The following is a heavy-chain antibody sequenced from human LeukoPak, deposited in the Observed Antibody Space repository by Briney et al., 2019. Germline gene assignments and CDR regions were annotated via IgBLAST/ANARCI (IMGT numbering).Heavy chain of an antibody. V-gene: IGHV4-61*02. Sequence: SETLSLTCTVSGGSISSGTYYWSWIRQPAGKGLEWIGRIYASGSTNYNPSLKSRVTMSVDTSKNQFSLKLRSVTAADTAVYYCARYYYDSSGSFDYWGQGTLVTVSS. CDR3: ARYYYDSSGSFDY. D-gene: IGHD3-22*01. J-gene: IGHJ4*02. CDR1: GGSISSGTYY. CDR2: IYASGST.